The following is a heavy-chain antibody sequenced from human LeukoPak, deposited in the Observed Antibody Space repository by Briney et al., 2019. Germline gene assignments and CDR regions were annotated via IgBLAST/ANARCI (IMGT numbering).Heavy chain of an antibody. V-gene: IGHV3-23*01. J-gene: IGHJ3*02. Sequence: PGGSLRLSCAASGFTFSSYAMSWVRQAPGKGLEWVSAISDSGTGTYYADSVKGRFTFSRDNSKNTLYLQMSSLRPEDTALYYCLETLLYSSSGGDIWGQGTMVTVSS. CDR1: GFTFSSYA. CDR2: ISDSGTGT. D-gene: IGHD1-1*01. CDR3: LETLLYSSSGGDI.